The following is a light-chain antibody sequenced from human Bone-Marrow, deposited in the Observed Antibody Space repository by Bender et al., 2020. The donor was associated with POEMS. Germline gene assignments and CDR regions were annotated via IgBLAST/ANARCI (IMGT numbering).Light chain of an antibody. CDR3: CSYVRGSPL. V-gene: IGLV2-23*01. CDR1: SSDVGPYNL. Sequence: QSALTQPASVSGSPGQSITISCTGTSSDVGPYNLVSWYQKHPGKAPKVIIYEDTKRPSGVSDRFSGSNSGNTASLTISWLQAEDEADYYCCSYVRGSPLFGGGTELTV. CDR2: EDT. J-gene: IGLJ2*01.